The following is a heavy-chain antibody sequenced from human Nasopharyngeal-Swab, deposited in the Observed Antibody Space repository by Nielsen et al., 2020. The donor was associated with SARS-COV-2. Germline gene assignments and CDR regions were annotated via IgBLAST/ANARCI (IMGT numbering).Heavy chain of an antibody. V-gene: IGHV3-30*18. CDR3: AKGSYGDFPWTSPSSDY. CDR2: ISYDGSNK. J-gene: IGHJ4*02. CDR1: GFTFSSYG. Sequence: GESLKISCAASGFTFSSYGMHWVRQAPGKGLEWVAVISYDGSNKYYADSVKGRFTISRDNSKNTLYLQMNSLRAEDTAVYYCAKGSYGDFPWTSPSSDYWGQGTLVTVSS. D-gene: IGHD4-17*01.